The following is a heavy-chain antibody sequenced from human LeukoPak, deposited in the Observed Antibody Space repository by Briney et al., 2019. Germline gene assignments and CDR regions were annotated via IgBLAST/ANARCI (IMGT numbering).Heavy chain of an antibody. CDR1: GFTFSSYA. Sequence: PGGSLRLSCAASGFTFSSYAMSWVRQAPGKGLEWVSAISGSGGSTYYADSVKGRFTVSRDNSKNTLYLQMNSLRAEDTAVYYCAKDERQWLVRGAFDIWGQGTMVTVSS. CDR3: AKDERQWLVRGAFDI. D-gene: IGHD6-19*01. J-gene: IGHJ3*02. V-gene: IGHV3-23*01. CDR2: ISGSGGST.